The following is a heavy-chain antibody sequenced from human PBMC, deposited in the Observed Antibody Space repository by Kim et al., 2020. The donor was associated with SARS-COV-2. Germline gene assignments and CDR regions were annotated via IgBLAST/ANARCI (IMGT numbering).Heavy chain of an antibody. Sequence: GGSLRLSCAASGFTFSSYAMHWVRQAPGKGLEWVAVISYDGSNKYYADSVKGRFTISRDNSKNTLYLQMNSLRAEDTAVYYCARGGCELGRGYYYYGMDVWGQGTTVTVSS. CDR2: ISYDGSNK. CDR1: GFTFSSYA. J-gene: IGHJ6*02. D-gene: IGHD7-27*01. CDR3: ARGGCELGRGYYYYGMDV. V-gene: IGHV3-30*04.